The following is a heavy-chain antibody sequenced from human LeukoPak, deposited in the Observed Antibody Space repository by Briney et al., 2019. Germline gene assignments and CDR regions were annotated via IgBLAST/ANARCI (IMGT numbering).Heavy chain of an antibody. J-gene: IGHJ4*02. CDR3: AKAGVEVSGFDY. D-gene: IGHD5-24*01. CDR1: GFTFSSYG. CDR2: ISYDGIKK. V-gene: IGHV3-30*18. Sequence: PGGSLRLSCAASGFTFSSYGIHWVRQAPGKGLEWVAVISYDGIKKFYADSVKGRFTISRDNSKNTLYLQMKSLRAEDTAVYYCAKAGVEVSGFDYWGQGTLVTVSS.